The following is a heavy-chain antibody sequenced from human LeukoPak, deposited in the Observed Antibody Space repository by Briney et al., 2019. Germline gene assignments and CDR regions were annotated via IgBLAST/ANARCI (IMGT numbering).Heavy chain of an antibody. D-gene: IGHD3-10*01. Sequence: SETLSLTCAVYGGSFSGYYWSWIRQPPGKGLEWIGEINHSGSTNYNPSLKSRVTISVDTSKNQFSLKLSSVTAADTAAYYCARGRAYYGSGSYYNDFDYWGQGTLVTVSS. CDR1: GGSFSGYY. CDR3: ARGRAYYGSGSYYNDFDY. V-gene: IGHV4-34*01. CDR2: INHSGST. J-gene: IGHJ4*02.